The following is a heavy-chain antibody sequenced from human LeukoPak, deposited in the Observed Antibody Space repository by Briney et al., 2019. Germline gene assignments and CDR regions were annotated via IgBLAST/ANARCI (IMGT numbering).Heavy chain of an antibody. Sequence: PSETLPLTCTVSGGSISSYYWSWIRQPAGKELEWIGRFYSGGTADYNPSLKSRVTMSVDTSKNQFSLKLSSVAAADTAVYYCARVYSGYDLPGSLANYYFDYWGQGTLVTVSS. J-gene: IGHJ4*02. CDR2: FYSGGTA. D-gene: IGHD5-12*01. CDR1: GGSISSYY. V-gene: IGHV4-4*07. CDR3: ARVYSGYDLPGSLANYYFDY.